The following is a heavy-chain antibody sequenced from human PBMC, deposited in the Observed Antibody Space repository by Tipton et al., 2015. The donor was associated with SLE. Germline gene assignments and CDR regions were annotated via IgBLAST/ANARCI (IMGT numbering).Heavy chain of an antibody. J-gene: IGHJ4*02. CDR1: GYTFTSYA. Sequence: QLVQSGAEVKKPGASVKVSCKASGYTFTSYAMHWVRQDPGQRLEWMGWINAGNGNTKYSQKFQGRVTITRDTSASTAYMELSSLRSEDTAVYYCARGLGGDHIDYWGQGTLVTVSS. D-gene: IGHD2-21*01. CDR2: INAGNGNT. V-gene: IGHV1-3*01. CDR3: ARGLGGDHIDY.